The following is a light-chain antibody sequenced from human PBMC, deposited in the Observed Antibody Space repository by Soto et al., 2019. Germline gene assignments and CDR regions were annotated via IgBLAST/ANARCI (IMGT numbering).Light chain of an antibody. Sequence: ETVLTESPGTLSLSPGERATLSCRASQSVSSNYLAWYQQKPGQAPRLLIYVASTMATGITDRFSGSGSGTYFTLTISRLEPADFVVYYCQQFGKSPPSWTFGQGTKVEIK. V-gene: IGKV3-20*01. CDR3: QQFGKSPPSWT. CDR2: VAS. J-gene: IGKJ1*01. CDR1: QSVSSNY.